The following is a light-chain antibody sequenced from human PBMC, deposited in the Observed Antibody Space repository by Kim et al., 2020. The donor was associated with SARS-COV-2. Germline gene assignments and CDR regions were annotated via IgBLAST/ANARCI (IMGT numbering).Light chain of an antibody. CDR1: QGISTY. CDR3: QKYNTVPYT. CDR2: AAS. Sequence: SASGGDRVTITCRASQGISTYLAWYQQKPGKVPKLLIYAASALQSGVPSRFGGSGSGTDFTLTISSLQPEDVATYYCQKYNTVPYTFGQGTKLEI. J-gene: IGKJ2*01. V-gene: IGKV1-27*01.